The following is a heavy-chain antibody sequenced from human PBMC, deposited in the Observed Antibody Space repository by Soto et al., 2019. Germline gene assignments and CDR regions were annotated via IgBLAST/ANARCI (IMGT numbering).Heavy chain of an antibody. CDR3: ARRARPDFYYMDV. Sequence: GGSLRLACAASGFTLSGYAMDWVRQAPGKGLEYVSGISSNGVGTYYANSVQGRFTISRDNSKNTVYLQMGSLRPEDMAVYYFARRARPDFYYMDVWGKRTTVTGSS. CDR2: ISSNGVGT. J-gene: IGHJ6*03. CDR1: GFTLSGYA. D-gene: IGHD6-6*01. V-gene: IGHV3-64*01.